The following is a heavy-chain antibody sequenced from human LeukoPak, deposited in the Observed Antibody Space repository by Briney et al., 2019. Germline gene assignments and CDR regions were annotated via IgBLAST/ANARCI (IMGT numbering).Heavy chain of an antibody. CDR2: IYYSGST. V-gene: IGHV4-39*01. CDR1: GGSISSSSYY. D-gene: IGHD5-18*01. J-gene: IGHJ4*02. Sequence: PSETLSLTCTVSGGSISSSSYYWGWIRQPPGKGLEWIGSIYYSGSTYYNPSLKSRVTISVDTSENQFSLKLSSVTVADTAVYYCARVTAIPRLLDYWGQGTLVTVSS. CDR3: ARVTAIPRLLDY.